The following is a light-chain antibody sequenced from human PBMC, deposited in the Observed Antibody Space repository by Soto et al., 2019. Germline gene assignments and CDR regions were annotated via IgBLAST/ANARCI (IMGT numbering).Light chain of an antibody. CDR3: QQYGSSPMT. Sequence: EIVLTQSPGTLSLSPGERATLSCRASQSGSSTSLPWYQHKPGQAPGPLIYGASSRATGIPDRFSGSGSGTDFTFTISRLQPEYFVVYFGQQYGSSPMTFGQGTLLEIK. CDR1: QSGSSTS. CDR2: GAS. J-gene: IGKJ5*01. V-gene: IGKV3-20*01.